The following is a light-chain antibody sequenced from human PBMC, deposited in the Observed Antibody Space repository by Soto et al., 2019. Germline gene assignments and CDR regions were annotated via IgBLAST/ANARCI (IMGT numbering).Light chain of an antibody. CDR3: GSWDSSLSAYV. CDR1: ISNIGGNS. V-gene: IGLV1-51*01. Sequence: QSVLTQPPSVSAAPGQKLTISCSGSISNIGGNSVSWYQQLPGTAPKLLIYDDNKRPSGIPDRFYGSKSGTSATLGITGFQTGDEADYYCGSWDSSLSAYVFGTGTKVTVL. CDR2: DDN. J-gene: IGLJ1*01.